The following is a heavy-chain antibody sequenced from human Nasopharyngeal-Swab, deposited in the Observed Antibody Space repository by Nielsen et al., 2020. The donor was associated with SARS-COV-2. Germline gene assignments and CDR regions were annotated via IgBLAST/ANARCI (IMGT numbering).Heavy chain of an antibody. J-gene: IGHJ3*02. D-gene: IGHD1-26*01. CDR2: IMTDGSGT. CDR3: ARDKPTTDDAFDI. CDR1: GFTFNNYW. V-gene: IGHV3-74*01. Sequence: GGSLRLSCAASGFTFNNYWMHWVRQAPGKGLVWVSRIMTDGSGTTYADSVKGRFTISRDNAKNSLYLQMNSLRAEDTAVYYCARDKPTTDDAFDIWGQGTMVTVSS.